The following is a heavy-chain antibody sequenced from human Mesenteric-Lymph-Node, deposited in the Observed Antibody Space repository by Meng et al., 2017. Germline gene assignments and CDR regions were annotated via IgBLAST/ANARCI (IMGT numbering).Heavy chain of an antibody. J-gene: IGHJ4*02. V-gene: IGHV4-61*02. CDR2: IYTSGST. CDR1: GGSISSGSYY. Sequence: SETLSLTCTVSGGSISSGSYYWSWIRQPAGKGLEWIGRIYTSGSTNYNPSLKSRVTISVDTSKNQFSLKLSSVTAADTAVYYCARGYNDYWGQGTLVTVSS. D-gene: IGHD5-12*01. CDR3: ARGYNDY.